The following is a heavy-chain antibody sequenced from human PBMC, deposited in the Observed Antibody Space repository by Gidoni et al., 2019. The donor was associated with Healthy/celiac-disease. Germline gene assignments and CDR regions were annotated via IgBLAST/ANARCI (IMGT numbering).Heavy chain of an antibody. CDR2: ISGSGGST. D-gene: IGHD4-17*01. Sequence: EVQLLESGGGLVQPGGSLRLSCAASGFTFSSYAMIWVRQAPGKGLEWVSAISGSGGSTYYADSVKGRFTISRDNSKNTLYLQMNSLRAEDTAVYYCAKVLGSTVTTRAFDYWGQGTLVSVSS. V-gene: IGHV3-23*01. CDR1: GFTFSSYA. J-gene: IGHJ4*02. CDR3: AKVLGSTVTTRAFDY.